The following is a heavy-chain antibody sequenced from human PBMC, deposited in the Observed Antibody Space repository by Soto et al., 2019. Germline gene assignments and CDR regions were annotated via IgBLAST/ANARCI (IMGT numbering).Heavy chain of an antibody. CDR3: ARDHCSSTSCYTAVDY. D-gene: IGHD2-2*02. J-gene: IGHJ4*02. CDR2: ISAYKGKT. CDR1: GYTFTSYG. Sequence: QVQLVQSGAEVKKPGASVKVSCKASGYTFTSYGISWVRQAPGQGLEWMGWISAYKGKTNYAQRLQGRVPMTTDTSTSTAYMELRSLRSDDTAVYYCARDHCSSTSCYTAVDYWGQGTLVTVSS. V-gene: IGHV1-18*04.